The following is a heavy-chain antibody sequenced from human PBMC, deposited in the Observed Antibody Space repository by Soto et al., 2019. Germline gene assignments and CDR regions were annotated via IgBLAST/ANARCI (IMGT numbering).Heavy chain of an antibody. CDR2: ISSTSGTI. CDR1: GFTFNSYS. Sequence: EVQLVESGGGLVQPGGSLRLSCAASGFTFNSYSMTWVRQAPGTGLEWLSFISSTSGTIYYADSVKGRFTISSDNAKNSLDLQMNSLRDEVTAVYYCASLAVRYCSGGSCSQLDYWGQGTLVTFS. V-gene: IGHV3-48*02. CDR3: ASLAVRYCSGGSCSQLDY. J-gene: IGHJ4*02. D-gene: IGHD2-15*01.